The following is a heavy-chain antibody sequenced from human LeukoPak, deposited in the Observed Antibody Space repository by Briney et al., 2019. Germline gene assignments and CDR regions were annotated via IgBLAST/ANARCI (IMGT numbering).Heavy chain of an antibody. CDR2: IYYSGST. V-gene: IGHV4-59*01. CDR1: GGSISSYY. CDR3: ARDRIAAAGPGGWFDP. Sequence: SETLSLTCTVSGGSISSYYWSWIRQPPGKGLEWIGYIYYSGSTNYNPSLKSRVTISVDTSKNQFSLKLSSVTAADTAVCYCARDRIAAAGPGGWFDPWGQGTLVTVFS. J-gene: IGHJ5*02. D-gene: IGHD6-13*01.